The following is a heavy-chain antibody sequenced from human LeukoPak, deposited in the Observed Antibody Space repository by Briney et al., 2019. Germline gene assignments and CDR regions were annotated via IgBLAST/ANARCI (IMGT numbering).Heavy chain of an antibody. Sequence: SGPTLVNPTQTLTLTCSLSGVSLSTSGVGVGWIRQPPGKALEWLALIYWDDDSRYSPSLKSRLTIAKDTSKNQVVLTLTNMDSVDTATYYCAHYGGYRFTYYFDYWGQGTPVTVSS. J-gene: IGHJ4*02. V-gene: IGHV2-5*02. CDR1: GVSLSTSGVG. D-gene: IGHD4-17*01. CDR3: AHYGGYRFTYYFDY. CDR2: IYWDDDS.